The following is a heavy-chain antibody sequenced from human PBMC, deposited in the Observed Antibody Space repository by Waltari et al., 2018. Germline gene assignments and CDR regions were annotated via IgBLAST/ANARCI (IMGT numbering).Heavy chain of an antibody. V-gene: IGHV1-8*01. CDR3: AREYYDFWSGYYSV. CDR1: GYTFTSYD. J-gene: IGHJ6*02. Sequence: QVQLVQSGAEVKKPGASVKVSCKASGYTFTSYDINWVRQATGQGLEWMGWRNANSGNTGYAQKVQGRGTMTRNTSISTAYMELSSLRSEDTAVYYCAREYYDFWSGYYSVWGQGTTVTVSS. CDR2: RNANSGNT. D-gene: IGHD3-3*01.